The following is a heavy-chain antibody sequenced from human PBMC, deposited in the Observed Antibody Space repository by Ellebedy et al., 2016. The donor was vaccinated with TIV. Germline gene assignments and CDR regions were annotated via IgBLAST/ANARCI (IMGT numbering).Heavy chain of an antibody. V-gene: IGHV3-66*01. CDR1: GFAVSPNY. J-gene: IGHJ3*01. Sequence: GESLKISCAASGFAVSPNYMSWVRQAPGQGLEWVSLIYAGGTTNYADSVKGRFTISRDTSNNTVHLEMNSLRADDTAVYFCASDGSYGDYRSPTHAFVFWGQGTTVTVSS. D-gene: IGHD4-17*01. CDR2: IYAGGTT. CDR3: ASDGSYGDYRSPTHAFVF.